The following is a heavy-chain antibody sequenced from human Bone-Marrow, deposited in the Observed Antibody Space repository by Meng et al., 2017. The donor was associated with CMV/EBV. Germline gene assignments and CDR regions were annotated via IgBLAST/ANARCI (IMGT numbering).Heavy chain of an antibody. J-gene: IGHJ3*02. V-gene: IGHV3-30*02. D-gene: IGHD2-2*02. CDR2: IRYDGSNK. CDR1: GFTFSSYG. Sequence: GESLKISCAASGFTFSSYGMHLVRQAPGKGLEWVEFIRYDGSNKYYADYVKGRFTITRDNSKNTLYLQMNSLRAEDTAVYYCAKGGWDIVVVQDGIGDDAFDIWGQGTMVTVSS. CDR3: AKGGWDIVVVQDGIGDDAFDI.